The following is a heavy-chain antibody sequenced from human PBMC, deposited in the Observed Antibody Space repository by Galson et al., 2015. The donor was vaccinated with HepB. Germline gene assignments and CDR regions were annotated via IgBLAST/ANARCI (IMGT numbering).Heavy chain of an antibody. D-gene: IGHD5-12*01. Sequence: SVKVSCKVFGNTLTALSMHWVRQAPGKGLEWMGGYDLEEGKTTYAQRFQGRVTMTEDISTDTAYMELSSLRSEDTAVYYCARGGESGYSGYDGFDFWGQGTLVTVSS. V-gene: IGHV1-24*01. CDR3: ARGGESGYSGYDGFDF. CDR1: GNTLTALS. CDR2: YDLEEGKT. J-gene: IGHJ4*02.